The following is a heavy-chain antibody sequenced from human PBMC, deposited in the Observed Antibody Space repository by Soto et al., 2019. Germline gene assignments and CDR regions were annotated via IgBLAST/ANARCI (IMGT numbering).Heavy chain of an antibody. CDR2: IIPIFGTA. V-gene: IGHV1-69*01. CDR3: ARPLQLVGYYYYGMDV. D-gene: IGHD6-6*01. CDR1: GGTFSSYA. J-gene: IGHJ6*02. Sequence: QVQLVQSGAEVKKPGSSVEVSCKASGGTFSSYAISWVRQAPGQGLEWMGGIIPIFGTANYAQKFQGRVTITADESTSTAYMELSSLRSEDTAVYYCARPLQLVGYYYYGMDVWGQETTVTVSS.